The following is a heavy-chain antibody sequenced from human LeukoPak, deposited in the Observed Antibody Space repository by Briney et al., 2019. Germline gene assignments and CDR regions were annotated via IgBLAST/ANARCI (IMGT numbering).Heavy chain of an antibody. J-gene: IGHJ4*02. V-gene: IGHV3-48*01. CDR2: ISSSSSTI. D-gene: IGHD1-26*01. CDR3: ASASGSYAASYDY. Sequence: PGGSLRLSCAATGFTFSSYSMNWVRQAPGKGLKGVSYISSSSSTIYYADSVKGRFTISRDNAKNSLYLQMNSLRAEDTAVYYCASASGSYAASYDYWGQGTLVTVSS. CDR1: GFTFSSYS.